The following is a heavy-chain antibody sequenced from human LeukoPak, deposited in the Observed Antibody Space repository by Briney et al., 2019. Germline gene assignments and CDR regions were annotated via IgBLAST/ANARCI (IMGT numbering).Heavy chain of an antibody. CDR1: GGTFSSYA. V-gene: IGHV1-69*04. D-gene: IGHD4-23*01. J-gene: IGHJ6*02. CDR2: IIPILGIA. Sequence: GASVKVSCKASGGTFSSYAISWVRQAPGQGLEWMGRIIPILGIANYAQKFQGRVTITADKSTSTAYMELSSLRSEDTAVYYCARDAGNLYYYYYGMDVWGQGTLVAVSS. CDR3: ARDAGNLYYYYYGMDV.